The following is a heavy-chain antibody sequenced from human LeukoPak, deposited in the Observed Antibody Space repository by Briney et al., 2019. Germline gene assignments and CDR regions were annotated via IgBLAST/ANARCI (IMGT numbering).Heavy chain of an antibody. Sequence: PSETLSLTCAVYGGSFSGYYWSWIRQPPGKGLEWIGYIYYSGSTNYNPSLKSRVTISVDTSKNQFSLKLSSVTAADTAVYYCARDRVGATQGYWFDPWGQGTLVTVSS. D-gene: IGHD1-26*01. V-gene: IGHV4-59*01. J-gene: IGHJ5*02. CDR3: ARDRVGATQGYWFDP. CDR2: IYYSGST. CDR1: GGSFSGYY.